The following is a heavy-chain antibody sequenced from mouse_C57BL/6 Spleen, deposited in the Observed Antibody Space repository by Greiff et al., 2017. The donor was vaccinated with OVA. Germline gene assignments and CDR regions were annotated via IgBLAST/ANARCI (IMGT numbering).Heavy chain of an antibody. J-gene: IGHJ3*01. CDR2: IHPNSGST. D-gene: IGHD2-1*01. Sequence: VQLVESGAELVKPGASVKLSCKASGYTFTSYWMHWVKQRPGQGLEWIGMIHPNSGSTNYNEKFKSKATLTVDKSSSTAYMQLSSLTSEDSAVYYCARGDYGIAYWGQGTLVTVSA. CDR1: GYTFTSYW. V-gene: IGHV1-64*01. CDR3: ARGDYGIAY.